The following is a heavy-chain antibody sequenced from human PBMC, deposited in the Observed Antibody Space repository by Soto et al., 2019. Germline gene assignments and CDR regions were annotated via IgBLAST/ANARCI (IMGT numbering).Heavy chain of an antibody. Sequence: EVQLLESGGGLVQPGGSLRLSCAASGFTFSSYAMNWVRQAPGKGLGWVSVLSGSGGSTYYADAVKGRFTISRDNSKNTLYLQMNSLRAEDTAVYYCAKRTVGWYFDLWGRGTLVTVSS. CDR3: AKRTVGWYFDL. D-gene: IGHD4-17*01. V-gene: IGHV3-23*01. J-gene: IGHJ2*01. CDR2: LSGSGGST. CDR1: GFTFSSYA.